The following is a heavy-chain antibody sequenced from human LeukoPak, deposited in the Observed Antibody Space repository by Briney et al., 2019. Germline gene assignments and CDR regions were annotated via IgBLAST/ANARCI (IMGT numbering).Heavy chain of an antibody. CDR1: GFTFSNYA. V-gene: IGHV3-30*01. J-gene: IGHJ4*02. CDR3: ARDSMYYYDTGSSGPHYFDY. CDR2: ISSGGTYE. D-gene: IGHD3-10*01. Sequence: GGSLRLSCAASGFTFSNYAMHWVRQAPGKGLEWVSLISSGGTYEYYADSVKGRFTISRDNSKNTLYLQLNSLRAEDTAVYYCARDSMYYYDTGSSGPHYFDYWGQGTLVTVSS.